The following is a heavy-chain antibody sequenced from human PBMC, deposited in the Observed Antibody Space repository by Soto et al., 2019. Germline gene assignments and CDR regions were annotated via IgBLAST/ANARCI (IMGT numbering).Heavy chain of an antibody. D-gene: IGHD5-18*01. CDR2: ISDDGASI. Sequence: PGGSLRLSCVASGFTFSSYAMTWVRQAPGKGLEWVSAISDDGASIYYADSLKGRFTISRDNAKNSLSLQMNNLRAEGTAVYYCARENSVQAWLHHFDHWGLGTLVTVSS. J-gene: IGHJ4*02. CDR3: ARENSVQAWLHHFDH. CDR1: GFTFSSYA. V-gene: IGHV3-21*01.